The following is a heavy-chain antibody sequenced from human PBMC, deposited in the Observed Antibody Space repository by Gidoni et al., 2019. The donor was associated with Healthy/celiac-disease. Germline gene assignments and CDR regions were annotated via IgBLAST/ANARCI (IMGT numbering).Heavy chain of an antibody. V-gene: IGHV1-2*02. CDR2: INPNSGGT. J-gene: IGHJ4*02. CDR1: GYTFTGYY. CDR3: ARDLIRPRIAVAGTDVGY. Sequence: QVQLVQSGAEVKKPGASVKVSCTASGYTFTGYYMHWVRQAPGQGLEWMGWINPNSGGTNYAQKFQGRVTMTRDTSISTAYMELSRLRSDDTAVYYCARDLIRPRIAVAGTDVGYWGQGTLVTVSS. D-gene: IGHD6-19*01.